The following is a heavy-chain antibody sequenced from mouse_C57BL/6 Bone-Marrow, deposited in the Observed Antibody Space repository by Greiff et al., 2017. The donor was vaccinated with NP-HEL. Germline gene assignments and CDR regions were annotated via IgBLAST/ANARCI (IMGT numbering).Heavy chain of an antibody. Sequence: VQLQQPGAELVKPGASVKLSCKASGYTFTSYWMHWVKQRPGQGLEWIGMIHPNSGSTNYNEKFKSKATLTVDKSSSTAYMQLSSLTSEDSAVYYCARSYYDYDEAWFAYWGQGTLVTVSA. D-gene: IGHD2-4*01. V-gene: IGHV1-64*01. J-gene: IGHJ3*01. CDR2: IHPNSGST. CDR3: ARSYYDYDEAWFAY. CDR1: GYTFTSYW.